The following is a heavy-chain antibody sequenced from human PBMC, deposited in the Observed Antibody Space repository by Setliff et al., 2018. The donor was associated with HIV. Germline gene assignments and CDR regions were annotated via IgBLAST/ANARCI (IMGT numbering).Heavy chain of an antibody. V-gene: IGHV3-21*01. J-gene: IGHJ4*02. CDR3: ARDRGYTIVGAAEGDH. CDR2: VSSSSYI. Sequence: GGSLRLSCAASGFTFSSYSMNWVRQGPGKGLEWVSSVSSSSYIYYADSVKGRFTISRDNAKNSLSLQMNSLRAEDTAVYYCARDRGYTIVGAAEGDHWGQGSLVTVSS. CDR1: GFTFSSYS. D-gene: IGHD1-26*01.